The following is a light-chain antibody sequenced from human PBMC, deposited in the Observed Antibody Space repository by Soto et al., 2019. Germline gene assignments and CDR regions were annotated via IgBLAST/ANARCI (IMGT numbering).Light chain of an antibody. CDR2: ANN. CDR1: TSNIGAGYD. CDR3: QSYDSSLSGVV. V-gene: IGLV1-40*01. J-gene: IGLJ2*01. Sequence: QSVLTQPPSVSGAPGQRVTISCTGSTSNIGAGYDVHWYQQLPGTAPKLFIYANNNRPSGVPDRFSGSKSGTSASLAITGLQADDEADYYCQSYDSSLSGVVFGGGTKLT.